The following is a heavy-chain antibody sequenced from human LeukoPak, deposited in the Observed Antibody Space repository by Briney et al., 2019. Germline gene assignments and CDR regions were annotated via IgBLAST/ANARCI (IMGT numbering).Heavy chain of an antibody. D-gene: IGHD3-10*01. J-gene: IGHJ4*02. CDR2: IKTKTAGWTT. V-gene: IGHV3-15*01. CDR3: STLVISTSWDY. CDR1: GFTFTDAW. Sequence: GGSLRLSCAASGFTFTDAWMSWVRQAPGKGLEWVARIKTKTAGWTTYYSPPVKGRFTISRDDSQNTLYLQMDSLKTEDTAVYYCSTLVISTSWDYWGQGALVTVSS.